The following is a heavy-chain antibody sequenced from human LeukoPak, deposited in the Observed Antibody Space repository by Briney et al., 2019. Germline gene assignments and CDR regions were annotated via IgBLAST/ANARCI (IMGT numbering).Heavy chain of an antibody. CDR3: AHRPAMVTTKEFYYFDY. Sequence: SGPTLVNPTQTLTLTCSFSGFSLSTSGVGVGWIRQPPGKALEWLALIYWDDDERYRPSPKSRLTITKDTSRNQVVLTMTNMDPVDTATYYCAHRPAMVTTKEFYYFDYWGQGTLVTVSS. CDR2: IYWDDDE. D-gene: IGHD4-17*01. V-gene: IGHV2-5*02. CDR1: GFSLSTSGVG. J-gene: IGHJ4*02.